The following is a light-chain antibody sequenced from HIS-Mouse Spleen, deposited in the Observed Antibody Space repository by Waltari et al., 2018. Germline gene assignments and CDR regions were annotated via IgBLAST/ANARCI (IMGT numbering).Light chain of an antibody. CDR2: EDS. Sequence: SYELTQPPSLSDSRGQMARLPCPGDPLPRSYAYWYQQKSGQAPVLVIYEDSKRPSGIPERFSGSSSGTMATLTISGAQVEDEADYYCYSTDSSGNHRVFGGGTKLTVL. V-gene: IGLV3-10*01. CDR3: YSTDSSGNHRV. CDR1: PLPRSY. J-gene: IGLJ2*01.